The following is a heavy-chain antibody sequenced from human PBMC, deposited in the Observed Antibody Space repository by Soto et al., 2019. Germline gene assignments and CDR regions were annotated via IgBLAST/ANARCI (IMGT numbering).Heavy chain of an antibody. D-gene: IGHD6-19*01. V-gene: IGHV3-23*01. CDR2: INYSGGHT. CDR3: AKGDRNSGWIS. Sequence: EVQLLESGGGLVQPGGSLRLSCAASGFTFSSYTMSWVRQAPGKGLEWVSAINYSGGHTYYAVSVKGRFTISRDNSKNTLFQQMNSLRAEDTAIYYCAKGDRNSGWISWGQGTLVTVSS. J-gene: IGHJ4*02. CDR1: GFTFSSYT.